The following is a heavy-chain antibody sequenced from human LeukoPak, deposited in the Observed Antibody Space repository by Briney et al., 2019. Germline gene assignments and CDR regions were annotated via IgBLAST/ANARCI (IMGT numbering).Heavy chain of an antibody. CDR2: IYYSGST. J-gene: IGHJ3*02. Sequence: SETQSLTCTVSGGSISSSSYYWGWIRQPPGKGLEWIGSIYYSGSTYYNPSLKSRVTISVDTSKNQFSLKLSSVTAADTAVYYCARSTVTVTGRAFDIRGQGTMVTVSS. CDR1: GGSISSSSYY. V-gene: IGHV4-39*07. CDR3: ARSTVTVTGRAFDI. D-gene: IGHD4-17*01.